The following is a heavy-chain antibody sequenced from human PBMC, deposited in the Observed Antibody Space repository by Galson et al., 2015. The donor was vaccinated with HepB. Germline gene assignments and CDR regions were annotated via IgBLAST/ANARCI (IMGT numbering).Heavy chain of an antibody. CDR2: IYPGDSDT. J-gene: IGHJ5*02. V-gene: IGHV5-51*01. D-gene: IGHD3-3*01. Sequence: QSGAEVKKPGESLKISCKGSGYSFTSYWTGWVRQMPGKGLEWMGIIYPGDSDTRYSPSFQGQVTISADKSISTAYLQWSSLKASDTAMYYCARHARSIFGVVTPSRPDNWFDPWGQGTLVTVSS. CDR1: GYSFTSYW. CDR3: ARHARSIFGVVTPSRPDNWFDP.